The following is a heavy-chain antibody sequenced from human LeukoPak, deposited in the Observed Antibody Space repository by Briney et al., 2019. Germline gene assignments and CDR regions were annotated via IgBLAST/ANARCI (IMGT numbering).Heavy chain of an antibody. V-gene: IGHV3-23*01. CDR3: AKPLRDAGSFNYPYFDF. D-gene: IGHD5-24*01. J-gene: IGHJ4*02. Sequence: AGGSLRLSCAASGFTLTNYAMNWARQAPGKGLEWVSAISGSGGSSSYADSVRGRFTISRDNSNNMLYLQMNSLRAEDTAVYYCAKPLRDAGSFNYPYFDFWGQGTLVTVSS. CDR1: GFTLTNYA. CDR2: ISGSGGSS.